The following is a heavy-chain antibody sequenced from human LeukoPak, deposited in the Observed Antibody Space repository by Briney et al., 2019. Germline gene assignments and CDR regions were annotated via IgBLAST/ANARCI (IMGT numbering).Heavy chain of an antibody. CDR3: ARLRYCSGGSCYGAYNWFDP. V-gene: IGHV4-34*01. Sequence: PSEXLSLTCAVYGGSFSGYYWSWIRQPPGKGLEWIGEINHSGSANYNPSLKSRVTVSVDTSKNQFSLKLSSVTAADTAVYYCARLRYCSGGSCYGAYNWFDPWGQGTLVTVSS. J-gene: IGHJ5*02. CDR2: INHSGSA. CDR1: GGSFSGYY. D-gene: IGHD2-15*01.